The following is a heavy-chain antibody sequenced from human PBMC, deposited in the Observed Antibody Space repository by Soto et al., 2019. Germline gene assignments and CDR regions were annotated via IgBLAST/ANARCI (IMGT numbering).Heavy chain of an antibody. CDR1: GITVSTSY. D-gene: IGHD3-10*01. Sequence: EVQLVESGGGLVQPGGSLRLSCTASGITVSTSYMSWVRQAPGKGLEWVSLTYSGGATYYADSVKGSFSISRDNFNNTGYLQMNSLRAADTAMYYCATSLLWFGELRSWGQGTLVTVSS. CDR2: TYSGGAT. J-gene: IGHJ5*02. CDR3: ATSLLWFGELRS. V-gene: IGHV3-66*01.